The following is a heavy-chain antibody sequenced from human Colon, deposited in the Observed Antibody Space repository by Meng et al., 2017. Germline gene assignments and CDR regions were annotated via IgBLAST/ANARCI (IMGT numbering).Heavy chain of an antibody. CDR1: GYTFTDYY. CDR3: ARVVGVMVTKKWLDP. V-gene: IGHV1-2*06. Sequence: ASVKVSCKASGYTFTDYYLNWVRQAPGHGPEWMGRMNPKNGGTSYAQKFQGRVKLTRNTYINTAYMELSGLRSDDTAIYYCARVVGVMVTKKWLDPWGQGTLVTVSS. D-gene: IGHD3-16*01. J-gene: IGHJ5*02. CDR2: MNPKNGGT.